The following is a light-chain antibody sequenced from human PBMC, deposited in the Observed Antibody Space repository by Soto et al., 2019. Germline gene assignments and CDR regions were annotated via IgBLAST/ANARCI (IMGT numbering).Light chain of an antibody. CDR1: YSNFGSNP. CDR3: AAWDDSLNGPV. Sequence: QSVMXKPPSASGTLGQRVTISCSATYSNFGSNPVTWYQQLPGTAPKILIYNNDQRPSRVPGRYSGSKSGTSASLAISGLQSDDEADYYCAAWDDSLNGPVFGGGTKLTVL. V-gene: IGLV1-44*01. J-gene: IGLJ3*02. CDR2: NND.